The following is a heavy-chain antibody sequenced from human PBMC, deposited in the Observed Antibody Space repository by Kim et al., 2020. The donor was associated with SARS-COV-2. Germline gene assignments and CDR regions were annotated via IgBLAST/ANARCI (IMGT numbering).Heavy chain of an antibody. J-gene: IGHJ4*01. CDR3: ARDGGFLWYGDPKGPFD. V-gene: IGHV3-30-3*01. CDR2: ISYDGSTK. D-gene: IGHD3-10*01. Sequence: GGSLRLSCAGSGFTFSSYAMHWVRQAPGKGLEWVAVISYDGSTKYYADSVKGRFTISRDNSKNTLYLQMSSLRAEDTAVYFCARDGGFLWYGDPKGPFD. CDR1: GFTFSSYA.